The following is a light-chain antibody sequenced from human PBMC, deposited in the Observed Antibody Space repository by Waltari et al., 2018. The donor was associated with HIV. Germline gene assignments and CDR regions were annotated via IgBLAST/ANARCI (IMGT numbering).Light chain of an antibody. V-gene: IGLV1-40*01. J-gene: IGLJ3*02. CDR3: QSYDSSLSGSGV. Sequence: QSVLTQPPSVSGAPGQRVTISCTGSSPNIGAHYDVHWYQQLPGTAPKHLIKGNNNRPSGVPDRFSGSKSGTSASLAITGLQAEDEADYYCQSYDSSLSGSGVFGGGTKLTVL. CDR1: SPNIGAHYD. CDR2: GNN.